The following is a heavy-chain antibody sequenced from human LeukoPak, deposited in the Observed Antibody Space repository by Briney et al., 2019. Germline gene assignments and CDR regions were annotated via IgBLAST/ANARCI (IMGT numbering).Heavy chain of an antibody. CDR2: IYYSGST. J-gene: IGHJ2*01. Sequence: KPSETLSLTCTVSGGSISSSSYYWGWIRQPPGKGREWIGSIYYSGSTYYNPSLKSRVTISVDTSKNQFSLKLSSVTAADTAVYYCAIDGSSWYSPASYWYFDLWGRGTLVTVSS. CDR1: GGSISSSSYY. D-gene: IGHD6-13*01. V-gene: IGHV4-39*01. CDR3: AIDGSSWYSPASYWYFDL.